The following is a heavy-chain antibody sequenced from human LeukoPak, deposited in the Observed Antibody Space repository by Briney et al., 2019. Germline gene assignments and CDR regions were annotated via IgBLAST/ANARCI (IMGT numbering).Heavy chain of an antibody. J-gene: IGHJ4*02. D-gene: IGHD2-15*01. CDR2: MNPNSGNT. CDR1: GYTFTSYD. CDR3: ARVGGYCSGGSCYGPGPTPDY. V-gene: IGHV1-8*01. Sequence: GASVKVSCKASGYTFTSYDINWVRQATGQGLEWMGWMNPNSGNTCYAQKFQGRLTMTRNTSISTVYMELSSLRSEDTAVYYCARVGGYCSGGSCYGPGPTPDYWGQGTLVTVSS.